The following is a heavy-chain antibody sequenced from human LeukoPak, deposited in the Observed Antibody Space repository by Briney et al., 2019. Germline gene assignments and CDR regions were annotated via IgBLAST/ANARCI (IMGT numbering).Heavy chain of an antibody. CDR1: GFTFSNFA. Sequence: GGSLRLSCAASGFTFSNFAMNWVRQAPGKGLEWVSTISGSGGSTYYADSVKGQFTISRDNSKNTLYLQMNSLRAEDTAVYYCAKMVHTEQWLVPFDYWGQGTLVTVSS. D-gene: IGHD6-19*01. CDR3: AKMVHTEQWLVPFDY. CDR2: ISGSGGST. J-gene: IGHJ4*02. V-gene: IGHV3-23*01.